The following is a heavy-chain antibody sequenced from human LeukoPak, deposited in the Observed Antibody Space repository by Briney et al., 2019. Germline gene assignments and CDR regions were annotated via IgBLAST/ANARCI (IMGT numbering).Heavy chain of an antibody. J-gene: IGHJ4*02. D-gene: IGHD6-13*01. CDR2: ISGSGGST. Sequence: GGSLRLSCAASGFTFSSYAMSWVRQAPGKGLEWVSAISGSGGSTYYADSVKGRFTISRDNSKDTLYLQMNSLRAEDTAVYYCAKDGGIAAAGYYFDYWGQGTQVTVSS. V-gene: IGHV3-23*01. CDR3: AKDGGIAAAGYYFDY. CDR1: GFTFSSYA.